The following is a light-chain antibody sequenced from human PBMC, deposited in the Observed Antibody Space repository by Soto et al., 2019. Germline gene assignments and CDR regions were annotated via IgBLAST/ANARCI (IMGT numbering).Light chain of an antibody. V-gene: IGKV3-15*01. CDR2: GAS. Sequence: EIVMTQSPATLSVSQVERATLSCMASQSVSSNLAWYQQKPCQAPRLLIYGASTRATGIPARFSGSGSGTEFTLTISSLQSEDFAVYYCQQYNNWLVTFGQGTRLEIK. CDR3: QQYNNWLVT. CDR1: QSVSSN. J-gene: IGKJ5*01.